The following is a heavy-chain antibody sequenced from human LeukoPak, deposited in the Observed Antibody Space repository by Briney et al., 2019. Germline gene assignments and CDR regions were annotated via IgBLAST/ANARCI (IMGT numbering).Heavy chain of an antibody. V-gene: IGHV4-39*07. CDR3: ARDSREADVWFDP. J-gene: IGHJ5*02. D-gene: IGHD6-13*01. Sequence: SETLSLTCTVSGGSISSNTYYWGWIRQPPGKGLEWIGSIYYSGSTYYNPSLKSRVTISVDTSKNQFSLKLSSVTAADTAVYYCARDSREADVWFDPWGQGTLVTVSS. CDR2: IYYSGST. CDR1: GGSISSNTYY.